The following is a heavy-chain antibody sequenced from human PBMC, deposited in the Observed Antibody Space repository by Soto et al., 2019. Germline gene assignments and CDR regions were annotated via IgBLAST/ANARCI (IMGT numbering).Heavy chain of an antibody. CDR1: AFSFRHYA. J-gene: IGHJ4*02. V-gene: IGHV3-30*18. CDR3: AKPLVGEGLLVSDY. D-gene: IGHD2-8*02. Sequence: QVHLVESGGGVVQPGRSLRLSCVASAFSFRHYAMHWVRQAPGKGLEWVAIISFDGSDKYYADSVKGRFTISRDNSKNTLYLQMNSLRVEDTAVYYCAKPLVGEGLLVSDYWGQGTLVTVSS. CDR2: ISFDGSDK.